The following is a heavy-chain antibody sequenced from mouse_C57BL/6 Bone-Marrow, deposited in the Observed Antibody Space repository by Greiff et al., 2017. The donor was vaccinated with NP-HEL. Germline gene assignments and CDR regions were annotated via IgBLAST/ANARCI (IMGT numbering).Heavy chain of an antibody. Sequence: VKLMESGPGILQSSQTLSLTCSFSGFSLSTSGMGVSWIRQPSGKGLEWLAHIYWDDDKRYNPSLKSRLTISKDTSRNQVFLKITSVDTADTATYYCARALYYYGSSPYYFDYWGQGTTLTVSS. J-gene: IGHJ2*01. D-gene: IGHD1-1*01. CDR3: ARALYYYGSSPYYFDY. CDR2: IYWDDDK. V-gene: IGHV8-12*01. CDR1: GFSLSTSGMG.